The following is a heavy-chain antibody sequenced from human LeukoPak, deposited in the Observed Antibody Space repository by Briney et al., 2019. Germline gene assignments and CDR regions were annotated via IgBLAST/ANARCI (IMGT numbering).Heavy chain of an antibody. CDR2: IYHSGST. J-gene: IGHJ6*03. CDR3: ARLGYCSSTSCPYLDYYYYYMDV. D-gene: IGHD2-2*01. V-gene: IGHV4-30-2*01. Sequence: SETLSLTCTVSGGSISSGVYYWSWIRQPPGKGLEWIGYIYHSGSTYYNPSLKSRVTISVARSKNQFSLKLSSVTAADTAVYYCARLGYCSSTSCPYLDYYYYYMDVWGKGTTVTVSS. CDR1: GGSISSGVYY.